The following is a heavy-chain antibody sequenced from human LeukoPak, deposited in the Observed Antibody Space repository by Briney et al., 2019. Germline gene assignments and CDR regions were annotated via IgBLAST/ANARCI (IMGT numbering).Heavy chain of an antibody. V-gene: IGHV3-33*01. Sequence: PGRSLRLSCAASGFTSSSYGMHWVRQAPGKGLEWVAVIWYDGSNKYYADSVKGRFTISRDNSKNTLYLQMNSLRAEDTAVYYCARTHCSGGSCYIDYWGQGTLVTVSS. D-gene: IGHD2-15*01. CDR1: GFTSSSYG. J-gene: IGHJ4*02. CDR3: ARTHCSGGSCYIDY. CDR2: IWYDGSNK.